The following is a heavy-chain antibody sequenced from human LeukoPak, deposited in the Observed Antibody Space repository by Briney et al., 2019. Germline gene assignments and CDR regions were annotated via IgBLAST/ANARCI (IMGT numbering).Heavy chain of an antibody. CDR3: ATGATYYDSSGYYYPGGY. D-gene: IGHD3-22*01. V-gene: IGHV1-2*02. CDR2: INPNSGGT. CDR1: GYTFTGYY. Sequence: GASVKVSCKASGYTFTGYYMHWVRQAPGQGLEWMGWINPNSGGTNYAQKFQGRVTMTRDTSISTAYMELSRLRSDDTAVYYCATGATYYDSSGYYYPGGYWGQGTPVTVSS. J-gene: IGHJ4*02.